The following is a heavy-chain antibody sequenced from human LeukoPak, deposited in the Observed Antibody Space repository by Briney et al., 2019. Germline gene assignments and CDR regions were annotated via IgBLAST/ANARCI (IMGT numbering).Heavy chain of an antibody. J-gene: IGHJ4*02. CDR1: GASINSHY. D-gene: IGHD6-19*01. Sequence: SETLSLTCSVSGASINSHYWSWVRQPPGKGLEWIGFISDSGSTNYNPSVKSRVTISVDTSKNQYSLKLSSVTAADTAVYYCAKGSGWSGHGYWGQGTLVTVSS. V-gene: IGHV4-59*11. CDR2: ISDSGST. CDR3: AKGSGWSGHGY.